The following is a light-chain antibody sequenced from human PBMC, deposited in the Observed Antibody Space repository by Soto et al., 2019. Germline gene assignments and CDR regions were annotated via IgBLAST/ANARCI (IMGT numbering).Light chain of an antibody. J-gene: IGLJ1*01. Sequence: QSALTQPASVSGSPGQSITISCTGTSSDVGGYNYVSWYQQHPGKAPKLMIYEVSNRPAGVSNRFSGSKSGNTASLTISGLQAEDEADYYCISYTSSSTAYVFCTWTKLTV. CDR2: EVS. CDR1: SSDVGGYNY. CDR3: ISYTSSSTAYV. V-gene: IGLV2-14*01.